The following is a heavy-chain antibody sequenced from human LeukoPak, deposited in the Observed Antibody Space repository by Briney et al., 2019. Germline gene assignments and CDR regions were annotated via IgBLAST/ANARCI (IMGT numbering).Heavy chain of an antibody. CDR1: GYTFITHG. D-gene: IGHD3-3*01. Sequence: GASVKVSCKASGYTFITHGMHWVRQAPGQRLEWMGWINGGNGNTKYSQKFQGRVTITRDTSASTAYMELSSLRSEDMAVYYRARDDLGTYYYYGMDFWGQGTTVTVSS. CDR2: INGGNGNT. CDR3: ARDDLGTYYYYGMDF. V-gene: IGHV1-3*01. J-gene: IGHJ6*02.